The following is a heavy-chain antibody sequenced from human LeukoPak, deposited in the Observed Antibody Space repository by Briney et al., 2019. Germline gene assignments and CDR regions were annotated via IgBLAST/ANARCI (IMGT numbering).Heavy chain of an antibody. Sequence: SETLSLTCTVSGGSFHNYYWNWIRQPPGKGLEWIAYIHHSGTTNYNPSLKSRATMSVDTSKSQFSLKLSSVTAADTAVYYCAGLWFGESPVDYWGQGTLVTVSS. V-gene: IGHV4-59*08. D-gene: IGHD3-10*01. CDR2: IHHSGTT. CDR1: GGSFHNYY. CDR3: AGLWFGESPVDY. J-gene: IGHJ4*02.